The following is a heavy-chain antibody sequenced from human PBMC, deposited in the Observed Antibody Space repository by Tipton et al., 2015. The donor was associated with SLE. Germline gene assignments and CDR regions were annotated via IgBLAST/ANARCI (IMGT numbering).Heavy chain of an antibody. CDR2: IHHSGNT. CDR3: ARASFIVGSTTFWFDP. J-gene: IGHJ5*02. D-gene: IGHD1-26*01. Sequence: TLSLTCAVSGYSIATGHFWGWIRQPPGKGLEWVGRIHHSGNTYYNPSLKSRVTISVDTAKNEFSLKLNSVTATDAAVYYCARASFIVGSTTFWFDPWGQGALVIVSS. V-gene: IGHV4-38-2*01. CDR1: GYSIATGHF.